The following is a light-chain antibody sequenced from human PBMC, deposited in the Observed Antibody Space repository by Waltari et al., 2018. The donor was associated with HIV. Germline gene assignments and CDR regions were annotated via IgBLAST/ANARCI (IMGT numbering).Light chain of an antibody. J-gene: IGKJ1*01. V-gene: IGKV3-15*01. CDR3: QQDNNWPQT. Sequence: ETMMTQSPATLSVSPGERATLSCRASQSVSSNLAWYQQKPGQAPRLLIYGASTRATAIPARVSGSGSGTDFTLTISSLQSEDIAIYYCQQDNNWPQTFGQGTKVEIK. CDR2: GAS. CDR1: QSVSSN.